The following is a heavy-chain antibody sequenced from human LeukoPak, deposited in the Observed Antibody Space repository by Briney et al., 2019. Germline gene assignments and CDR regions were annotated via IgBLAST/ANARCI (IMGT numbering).Heavy chain of an antibody. CDR1: GFTFSSYE. D-gene: IGHD5-24*01. V-gene: IGHV3-48*03. J-gene: IGHJ4*02. CDR2: ISSSDSTI. Sequence: PGGSLRLSCAASGFTFSSYEMNWVRQAPGKGLEWVSYISSSDSTIYYADSVKGRFTISRDNAKNSLYLQMNSLRGGDTAVYYCARTIEIATISYFDYWGQGTLVTVSS. CDR3: ARTIEIATISYFDY.